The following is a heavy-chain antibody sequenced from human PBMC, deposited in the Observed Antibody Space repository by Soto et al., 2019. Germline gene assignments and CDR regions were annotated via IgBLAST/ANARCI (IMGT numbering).Heavy chain of an antibody. Sequence: SFNVSCQASGVTFSSYAISWFLQAPGQGLEWMGGIIPIFGTANYAQKFQGRVTITADESTSTAYMELSSLRSEDTAVYYCARDSDSSSPIWGQGTLVTVSS. V-gene: IGHV1-69*13. CDR2: IIPIFGTA. CDR1: GVTFSSYA. J-gene: IGHJ4*02. CDR3: ARDSDSSSPI. D-gene: IGHD6-6*01.